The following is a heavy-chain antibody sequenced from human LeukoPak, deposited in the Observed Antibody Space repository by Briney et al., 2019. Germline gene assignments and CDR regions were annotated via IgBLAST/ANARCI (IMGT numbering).Heavy chain of an antibody. D-gene: IGHD6-13*01. CDR1: GFTFSTYW. Sequence: GGSLRLSCAASGFTFSTYWMSWVRQAPGKGLEWVANIKQDSSEKYYIDPVKGRFTISRDNAKNSLYLQMNSLRAEDTAMYYCARDSAGNDYWGQGTLVTVSS. J-gene: IGHJ4*02. CDR3: ARDSAGNDY. CDR2: IKQDSSEK. V-gene: IGHV3-7*01.